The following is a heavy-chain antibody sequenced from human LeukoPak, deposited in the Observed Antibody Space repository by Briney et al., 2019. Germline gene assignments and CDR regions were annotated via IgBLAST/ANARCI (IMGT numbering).Heavy chain of an antibody. V-gene: IGHV4-59*08. Sequence: SETLSLTCTVSGGSISSYYWSWIRQSPGKGLEWIGYFRYSGSNYDNPSLKSRVRISVDTSRDQFSLKVTSVTAADTAVYFCARGRTIFGVLNEGPILDYWGQGILVTVSS. J-gene: IGHJ4*02. CDR2: FRYSGSN. D-gene: IGHD3-3*01. CDR3: ARGRTIFGVLNEGPILDY. CDR1: GGSISSYY.